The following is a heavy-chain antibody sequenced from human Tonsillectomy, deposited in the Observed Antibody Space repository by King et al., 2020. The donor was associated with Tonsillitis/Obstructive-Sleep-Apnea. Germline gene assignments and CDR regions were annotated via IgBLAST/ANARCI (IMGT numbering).Heavy chain of an antibody. CDR1: GYTFTGYY. J-gene: IGHJ4*02. D-gene: IGHD2-21*01. Sequence: VQLVESGAEVKKPGASVKVSCKASGYTFTGYYMHWVRQAPGQGLEWMGRINTNSGGTNYAQKFQGRVTMTRDTSISTAYMELSRLRSDDTVVYYCAVGGDSSRAPFDYGGQGTLVTVSS. CDR3: AVGGDSSRAPFDY. CDR2: INTNSGGT. V-gene: IGHV1-2*05.